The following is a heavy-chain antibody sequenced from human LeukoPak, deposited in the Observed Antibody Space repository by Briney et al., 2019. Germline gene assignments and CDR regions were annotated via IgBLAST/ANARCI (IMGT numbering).Heavy chain of an antibody. J-gene: IGHJ4*02. Sequence: GGSLRLSCAASGFTFSSYAMHWVRQAPGKGLEWVAVISYDVTNKYYADSVKGRFTISRDNSKNTLYLQMNSLRAEDTAVYYCARDYYDSSGYYAYLDYWGQGTLVTVSS. CDR2: ISYDVTNK. CDR3: ARDYYDSSGYYAYLDY. D-gene: IGHD3-22*01. CDR1: GFTFSSYA. V-gene: IGHV3-30*04.